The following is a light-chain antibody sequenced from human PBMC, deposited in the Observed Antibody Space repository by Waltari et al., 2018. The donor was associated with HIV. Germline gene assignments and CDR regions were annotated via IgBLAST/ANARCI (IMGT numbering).Light chain of an antibody. Sequence: QSALTQPPSASGPPGQSVTISCTGTSNDVGSYDFVPWYQLRPGNVPKLIIYEVTKRPSGVAVRFSGSKSGNTASLTVSGLQNDDEADYYCSSYAANNTFVIFGGGTKLTVL. CDR3: SSYAANNTFVI. J-gene: IGLJ2*01. CDR1: SNDVGSYDF. CDR2: EVT. V-gene: IGLV2-8*01.